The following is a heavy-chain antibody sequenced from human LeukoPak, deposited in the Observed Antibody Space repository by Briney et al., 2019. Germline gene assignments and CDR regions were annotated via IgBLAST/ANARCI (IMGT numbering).Heavy chain of an antibody. V-gene: IGHV5-51*01. Sequence: GESLKISCRGSGYSFTTYWIGWVRQMPGKGLEWMGIIYPGDSDARYSPSFQGQVTISADKSINTAYLQWSSLKASDTAMYYCARQYDLGIMDYFDYWGQGTLVTVSS. CDR2: IYPGDSDA. CDR1: GYSFTTYW. D-gene: IGHD3-16*01. J-gene: IGHJ4*02. CDR3: ARQYDLGIMDYFDY.